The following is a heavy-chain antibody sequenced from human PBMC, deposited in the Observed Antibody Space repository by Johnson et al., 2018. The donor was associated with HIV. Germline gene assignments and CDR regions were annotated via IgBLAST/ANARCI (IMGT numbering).Heavy chain of an antibody. CDR2: ISDDGSKI. J-gene: IGHJ3*02. CDR1: GFRFSTYA. Sequence: QVQLVESGGGVVPPGRSLRLSCAASGFRFSTYALHWVRQTPGKGLEWVALISDDGSKIYHAASVTGRFTISRDNSKNTLYLQMNSLRVEDTAMYYCARGPILEWLSGDGFDMWGQGTMVTV. D-gene: IGHD3-3*01. V-gene: IGHV3-30*04. CDR3: ARGPILEWLSGDGFDM.